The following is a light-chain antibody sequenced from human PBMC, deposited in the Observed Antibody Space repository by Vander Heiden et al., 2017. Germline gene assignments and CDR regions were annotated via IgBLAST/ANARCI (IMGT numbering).Light chain of an antibody. CDR2: AAS. Sequence: DIQMTQSPSSLSASVGDRVTITCRASQSISSYLNWYQQKPGKAPKLLIYAASSVQSGVPSRFSGSGSGTDFTLTISSLQPEDFATYYCQQSDSTQYTFGQGTKLEIK. CDR3: QQSDSTQYT. CDR1: QSISSY. J-gene: IGKJ2*01. V-gene: IGKV1-39*01.